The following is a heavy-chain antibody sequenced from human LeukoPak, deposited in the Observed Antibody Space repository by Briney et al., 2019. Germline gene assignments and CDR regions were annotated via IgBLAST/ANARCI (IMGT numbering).Heavy chain of an antibody. CDR2: ISAYNGNT. D-gene: IGHD2-2*02. CDR1: GYTFTSYG. V-gene: IGHV1-18*01. Sequence: ASVKVSCKASGYTFTSYGISWVRQAPGQGLEWMGWISAYNGNTNYAQKLQGRVTMTTDTSTSTAYMELRSLRSDDTAVYYCASGLDKYCSSTSCYTGAYWGQGTLVTVSS. CDR3: ASGLDKYCSSTSCYTGAY. J-gene: IGHJ4*02.